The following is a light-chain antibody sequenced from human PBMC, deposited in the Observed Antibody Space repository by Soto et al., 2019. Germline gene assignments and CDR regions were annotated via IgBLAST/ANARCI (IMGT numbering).Light chain of an antibody. CDR3: LQDYNYPLT. CDR1: QGIRND. J-gene: IGKJ1*01. V-gene: IGKV1-6*01. Sequence: AIQMTQSPSSLSASVGDRVTITRRASQGIRNDLGWYQQKPGKAPKLPIYAASSLQSGVPSRFRGSGSGTDFTLTISSLQPEDFATYYCLQDYNYPLTFGQGTKVDI. CDR2: AAS.